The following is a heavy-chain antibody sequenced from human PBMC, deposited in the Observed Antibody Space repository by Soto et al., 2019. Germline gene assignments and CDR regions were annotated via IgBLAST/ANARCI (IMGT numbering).Heavy chain of an antibody. D-gene: IGHD2-8*02. V-gene: IGHV3-21*02. CDR1: GFTFSSYT. Sequence: VQLVESGGGLVRPGGSLRLSCAASGFTFSSYTMIWVRQAPGKGLEWVSSINSRSSSISYADSVKGRFSISGDNAENSVLLQINSLRAEDTAVYYCARVRTIDKVLVESYFDYWGQGTLVTVSS. J-gene: IGHJ4*02. CDR2: INSRSSSI. CDR3: ARVRTIDKVLVESYFDY.